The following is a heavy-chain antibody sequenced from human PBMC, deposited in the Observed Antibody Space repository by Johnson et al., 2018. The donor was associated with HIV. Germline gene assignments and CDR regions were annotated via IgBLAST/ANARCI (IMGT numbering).Heavy chain of an antibody. V-gene: IGHV3-30*18. CDR1: GFTVSSNY. CDR2: ISYDGNNK. CDR3: AKVIAVAGTGAFDI. Sequence: QVQLVESGGGVVQPGRSLRLSCAASGFTVSSNYMSWVRQAPGKGLEWVALISYDGNNKYYTDSVKGRFTISRDNAMNSLYLQMNTVRAEETAVYYCAKVIAVAGTGAFDIWGQGTMVTVSS. D-gene: IGHD6-19*01. J-gene: IGHJ3*02.